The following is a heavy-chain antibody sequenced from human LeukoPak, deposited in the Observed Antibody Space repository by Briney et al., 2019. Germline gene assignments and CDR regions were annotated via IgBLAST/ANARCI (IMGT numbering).Heavy chain of an antibody. CDR3: ATTLEVNV. CDR1: GFTFSSYN. V-gene: IGHV3-21*01. J-gene: IGHJ6*04. Sequence: PGGSLRLSCAASGFTFSSYNMNWVRQAPGKGLEWVSSISSSSSYIDYADSVRGRFTISRDNAKNSLYLQMNSLRVEDTAVYYCATTLEVNVWGKGTTVTVSS. CDR2: ISSSSSYI.